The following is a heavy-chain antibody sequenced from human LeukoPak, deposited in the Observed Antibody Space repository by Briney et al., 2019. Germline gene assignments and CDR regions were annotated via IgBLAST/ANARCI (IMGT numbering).Heavy chain of an antibody. CDR1: GFTFNNYG. Sequence: GRSLGLSCAASGFTFNNYGMHWVRQAPGRGLEWVALLWYDGTNENYADSVKGRFTISRDNSKNTMYLQMNNLRAEDTAVYYCARRGTPNAFDLWGQGTMVTVSS. V-gene: IGHV3-33*01. J-gene: IGHJ3*01. CDR3: ARRGTPNAFDL. CDR2: LWYDGTNE. D-gene: IGHD3-16*01.